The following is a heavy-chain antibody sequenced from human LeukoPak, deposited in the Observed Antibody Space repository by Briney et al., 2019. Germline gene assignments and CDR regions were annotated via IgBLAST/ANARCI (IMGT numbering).Heavy chain of an antibody. CDR1: GFTFNNYG. D-gene: IGHD3-10*01. Sequence: GGSLRISCAASGFTFNNYGLHWVRQAPGKGLEWVTFISYDGSIKYYADSVKGRFTISRDNSKNTLYLQMNSLRAEDTAVYYCAKDTRSVLDYWGQGTLVTASS. V-gene: IGHV3-30*18. CDR3: AKDTRSVLDY. J-gene: IGHJ4*02. CDR2: ISYDGSIK.